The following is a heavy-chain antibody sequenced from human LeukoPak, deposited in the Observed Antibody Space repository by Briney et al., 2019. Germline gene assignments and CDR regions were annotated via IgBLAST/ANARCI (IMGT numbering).Heavy chain of an antibody. Sequence: PGGSLRLSCAASGFTVRNNYMSWVRQAPGKGLEWVSVIYSGGSTYYTDSVKGRFSISRDESKNMLYLQMNSLRTEDTAMYYCARGPGSGTGGMDVWGQGTTVTASS. D-gene: IGHD3-10*01. J-gene: IGHJ6*02. CDR2: IYSGGST. CDR3: ARGPGSGTGGMDV. V-gene: IGHV3-66*01. CDR1: GFTVRNNY.